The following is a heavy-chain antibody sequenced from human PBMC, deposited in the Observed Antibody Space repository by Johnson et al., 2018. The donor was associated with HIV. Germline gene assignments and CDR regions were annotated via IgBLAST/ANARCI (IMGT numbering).Heavy chain of an antibody. CDR1: GFTFDDYG. J-gene: IGHJ3*02. Sequence: MQLVESGGGVVRPGGSLRLSCAASGFTFDDYGMSWVRQAPGKGLEWVSGINWNGGSTGYADSVKGRFTISRDNAKNSLYLQMSSLRAEDTAIYYCARPNRPQYRSTFDIWGQGTKVTVSS. CDR3: ARPNRPQYRSTFDI. V-gene: IGHV3-20*04. D-gene: IGHD6-13*01. CDR2: INWNGGST.